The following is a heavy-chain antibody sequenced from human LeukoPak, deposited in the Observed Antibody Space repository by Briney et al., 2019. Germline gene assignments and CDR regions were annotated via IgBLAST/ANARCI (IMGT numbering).Heavy chain of an antibody. Sequence: GGSLRLSCAASGFTFSSYSMNWVRQAPGKGLEWVSYISSSSSTIYYADSVKGRFTISRDNAKNSLYLQMNSLRAEDTAVYYCARDTGDYYGSGSYVSVFGYWGQGTLVTVSS. CDR1: GFTFSSYS. D-gene: IGHD3-10*01. V-gene: IGHV3-48*01. CDR3: ARDTGDYYGSGSYVSVFGY. J-gene: IGHJ4*02. CDR2: ISSSSSTI.